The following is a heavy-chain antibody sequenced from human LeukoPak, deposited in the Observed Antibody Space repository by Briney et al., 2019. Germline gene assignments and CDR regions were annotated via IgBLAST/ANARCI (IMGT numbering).Heavy chain of an antibody. CDR3: AKEDCGVDCSTFDY. V-gene: IGHV3-23*01. J-gene: IGHJ4*02. CDR1: GFTFSRYA. Sequence: GSLRLSCAASGFTFSRYAMSWVRQAPGKGLEWASAISGSGGTTYYADSVKGRFTISRDNSKSTLYLQMNSLRAEDTAVYYCAKEDCGVDCSTFDYWGQGTLVTVSS. CDR2: ISGSGGTT. D-gene: IGHD2-21*02.